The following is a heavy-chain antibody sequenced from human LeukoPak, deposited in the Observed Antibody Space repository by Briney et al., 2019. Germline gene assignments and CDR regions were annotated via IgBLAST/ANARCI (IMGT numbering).Heavy chain of an antibody. D-gene: IGHD4-17*01. Sequence: ASVKVSCKASGGTFSSYAISWVRQAPGQGLEWMGRIIPILGIANYAQKFQGRVTITADKSTSTAYMELSSLRSEDTAVYYCARDQYGDAAFDYWGQGTLVTVSS. V-gene: IGHV1-69*04. J-gene: IGHJ4*02. CDR1: GGTFSSYA. CDR3: ARDQYGDAAFDY. CDR2: IIPILGIA.